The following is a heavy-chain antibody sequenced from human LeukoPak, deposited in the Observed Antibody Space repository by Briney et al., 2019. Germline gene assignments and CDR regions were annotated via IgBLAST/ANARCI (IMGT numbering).Heavy chain of an antibody. D-gene: IGHD3-22*01. V-gene: IGHV3-30*03. CDR3: ASRYYYDSSGYYYLGY. CDR1: GFTFSSYG. J-gene: IGHJ4*02. Sequence: GRSLRLSCTASGFTFSSYGMHWVRQAPGKGLEWVAVISYDGSNKYYADSVKGRFTISRDNSKNTLYLQMNSLRAEDTAVYYCASRYYYDSSGYYYLGYWGQGTLVTVSS. CDR2: ISYDGSNK.